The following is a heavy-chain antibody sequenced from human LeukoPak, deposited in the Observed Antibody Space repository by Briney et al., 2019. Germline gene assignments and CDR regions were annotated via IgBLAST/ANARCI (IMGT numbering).Heavy chain of an antibody. Sequence: PGRSLRLSCAASGFTVSSNYMTWVRQTPGKGLEWVSVIYSGGSTYYADSVKGRFTISRDNSKNTLYLQMNSLRAEDTAVYYCAREEVTTGAFDIWGQGTMVTVSS. J-gene: IGHJ3*02. CDR1: GFTVSSNY. CDR2: IYSGGST. V-gene: IGHV3-66*01. D-gene: IGHD2-21*02. CDR3: AREEVTTGAFDI.